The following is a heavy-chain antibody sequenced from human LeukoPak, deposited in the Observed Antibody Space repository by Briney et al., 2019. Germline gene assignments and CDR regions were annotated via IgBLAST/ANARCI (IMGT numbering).Heavy chain of an antibody. Sequence: SETLSLTCTVSGDSISSGIYYWSWIRQHPGKGLEWIGYIYYSGSTNYNPSLKSRVIISVDTSKNQFSLKLSSVAAADTAVYYCARDYGDYFDYWGQETLVTVSS. V-gene: IGHV4-61*01. CDR3: ARDYGDYFDY. J-gene: IGHJ4*02. CDR2: IYYSGST. D-gene: IGHD4-17*01. CDR1: GDSISSGIYY.